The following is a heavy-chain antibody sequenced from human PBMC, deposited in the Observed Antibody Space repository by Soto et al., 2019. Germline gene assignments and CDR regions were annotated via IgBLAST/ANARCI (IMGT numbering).Heavy chain of an antibody. CDR2: ISYDGTNK. J-gene: IGHJ6*02. CDR1: GFTFSTYG. V-gene: IGHV3-30*18. Sequence: QVQLVESGGGEVQPGRSLTISCAASGFTFSTYGMHWVRQTPGKGLEWVAGISYDGTNKFYADSVKGRFTISRDNFKNTLTLRMTSLRAGDTAVYSCAKDLQSYGDYDYYCYGMDVWGLGTRVTVSS. CDR3: AKDLQSYGDYDYYCYGMDV. D-gene: IGHD2-21*02.